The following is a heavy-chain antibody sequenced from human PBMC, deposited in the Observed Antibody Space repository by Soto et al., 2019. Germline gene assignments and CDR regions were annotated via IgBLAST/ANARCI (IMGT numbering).Heavy chain of an antibody. J-gene: IGHJ3*02. Sequence: SETLSLTCTVSGGSISSGDYYWSWIRQPPGKGLEWIGYIYYSGSTYYNPSLKSRVTITVDTSKTQFSLKLSSVTAADTAVYYCARWGNTVVVPAATDDAFDIWGQGIMVTVSS. D-gene: IGHD2-2*01. V-gene: IGHV4-30-4*01. CDR2: IYYSGST. CDR3: ARWGNTVVVPAATDDAFDI. CDR1: GGSISSGDYY.